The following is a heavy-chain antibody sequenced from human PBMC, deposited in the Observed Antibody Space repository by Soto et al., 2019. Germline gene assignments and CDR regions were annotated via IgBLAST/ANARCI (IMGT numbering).Heavy chain of an antibody. CDR3: ARVKVQAAILGAFDL. CDR2: INPFKGDT. CDR1: VYTFSTYG. V-gene: IGHV1-18*01. J-gene: IGHJ3*01. Sequence: PGXSVKLSCKASVYTFSTYGITWVRQAPGQGLDWMGWINPFKGDTNSAARFQDRVTMTTDTSTRTAYMELRSLRSDDTAVYYCARVKVQAAILGAFDLWGQGTLVTVSS. D-gene: IGHD2-2*02.